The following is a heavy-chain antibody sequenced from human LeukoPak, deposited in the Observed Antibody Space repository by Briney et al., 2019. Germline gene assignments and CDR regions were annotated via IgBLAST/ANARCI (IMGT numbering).Heavy chain of an antibody. CDR1: GGSISSYY. V-gene: IGHV4-4*09. D-gene: IGHD6-19*01. J-gene: IGHJ6*02. CDR3: ARVQAAVADPDYYYYYGMDV. CDR2: IYTSGST. Sequence: SETLSLTCTVSGGSISSYYWSWIRQPPGKGLEWIGYIYTSGSTNYNPSLKSRVTTSVDTSKNQFSLKLSSVTAADTAVYYCARVQAAVADPDYYYYYGMDVWGQGTTVTVSS.